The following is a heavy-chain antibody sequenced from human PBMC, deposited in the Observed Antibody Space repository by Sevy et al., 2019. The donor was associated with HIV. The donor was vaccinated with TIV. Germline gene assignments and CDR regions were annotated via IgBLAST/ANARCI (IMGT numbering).Heavy chain of an antibody. D-gene: IGHD3-3*01. CDR2: IWYDGSNK. J-gene: IGHJ6*02. V-gene: IGHV3-33*01. Sequence: GGSLRLSCAASGFTFSSYGMHWVRQAPGKGLEWVAVIWYDGSNKYYADSVKGRFTISRDSCKNTLYLQMNSLRAEDMAVYYGAGDLTFFGVVIYYYYGMDVWGQGTTVTVSS. CDR1: GFTFSSYG. CDR3: AGDLTFFGVVIYYYYGMDV.